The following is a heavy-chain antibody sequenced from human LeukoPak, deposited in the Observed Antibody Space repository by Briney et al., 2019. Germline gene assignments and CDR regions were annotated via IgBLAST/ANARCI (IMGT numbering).Heavy chain of an antibody. CDR2: INHSGST. Sequence: SETLSLTCAVYGGSFSGYYWSWIRQPPGKGLEWIGEINHSGSTNYNPSLKSRVTISVDTSKNQFSLKLSSVTAADTAVYYCARILGSGWYVGGYFDYWGQGTLVTVSS. CDR1: GGSFSGYY. V-gene: IGHV4-34*01. D-gene: IGHD6-19*01. CDR3: ARILGSGWYVGGYFDY. J-gene: IGHJ4*02.